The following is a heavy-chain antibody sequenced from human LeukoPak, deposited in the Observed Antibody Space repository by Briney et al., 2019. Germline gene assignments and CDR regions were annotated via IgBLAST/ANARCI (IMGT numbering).Heavy chain of an antibody. D-gene: IGHD6-19*01. CDR2: INHSGST. V-gene: IGHV4-34*01. J-gene: IGHJ4*02. Sequence: PSETLSRTCAVYGGSFSGYYWSWIRQPPGKGLEWIGEINHSGSTNYNPSLKSRVTISVDKSKNQFSLKLSSVTAADTAVYYCARVGYSSGFDYWGQGTLVTVSS. CDR1: GGSFSGYY. CDR3: ARVGYSSGFDY.